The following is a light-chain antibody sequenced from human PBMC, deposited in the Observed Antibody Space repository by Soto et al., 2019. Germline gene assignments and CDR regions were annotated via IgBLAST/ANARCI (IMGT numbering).Light chain of an antibody. Sequence: EIVLTQSPGTLSLSPGERATLSCRASQSISSSYLTWYQHKPGQAPRLLIYGASSRATGIPDRFSGSGSGTDFTLTISRLEPEDCAVYYCQQYGSSSYTFGQGTQLEIK. CDR2: GAS. V-gene: IGKV3-20*01. CDR3: QQYGSSSYT. CDR1: QSISSSY. J-gene: IGKJ2*01.